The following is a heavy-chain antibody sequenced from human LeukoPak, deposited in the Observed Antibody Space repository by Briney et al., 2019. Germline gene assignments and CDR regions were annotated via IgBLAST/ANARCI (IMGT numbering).Heavy chain of an antibody. J-gene: IGHJ6*03. Sequence: ASVKVSCKTSGYTFTNFGISWVRQAPGQGLEWMGWISAYSGNTNYVQKFRGRVTMTTDTFTSTVYMELSGLTSDDTAVYYCAREVVVVPAAGGAYYYYYMDVWGKGTTVTVSS. CDR3: AREVVVVPAAGGAYYYYYMDV. V-gene: IGHV1-18*01. CDR1: GYTFTNFG. CDR2: ISAYSGNT. D-gene: IGHD2-2*01.